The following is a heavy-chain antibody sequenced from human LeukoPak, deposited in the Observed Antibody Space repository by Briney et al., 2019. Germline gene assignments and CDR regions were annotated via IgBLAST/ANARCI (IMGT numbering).Heavy chain of an antibody. CDR3: ARRMYYYDSGGYYFWFDP. CDR1: GYTFTSYY. D-gene: IGHD3-22*01. J-gene: IGHJ5*02. V-gene: IGHV1-46*03. Sequence: ASVKVSCTASGYTFTSYYMHWVRQAPGQGLEWMGIINPSGGSTSYAQKFQGRVTMTRDTSTSTVYMELSSLRSEDTAVYYCARRMYYYDSGGYYFWFDPWGQGTLVTVSS. CDR2: INPSGGST.